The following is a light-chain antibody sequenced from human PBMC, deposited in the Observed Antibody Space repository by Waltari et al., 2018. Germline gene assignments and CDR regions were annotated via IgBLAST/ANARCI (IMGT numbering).Light chain of an antibody. CDR3: QQYYSSPIS. CDR1: RSVLYNSNNKNY. Sequence: EIVMTQSPDSLAVSLGERADINCKSSRSVLYNSNNKNYLAWYPQKPRQPPKLLINWASSRESGVPDRFSGSGSGTDFTLTISSLQAEDVAVYYCQQYYSSPISFGQGTRLEIK. CDR2: WAS. V-gene: IGKV4-1*01. J-gene: IGKJ5*01.